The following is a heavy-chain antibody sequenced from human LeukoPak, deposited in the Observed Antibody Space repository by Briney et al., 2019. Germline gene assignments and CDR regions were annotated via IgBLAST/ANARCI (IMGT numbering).Heavy chain of an antibody. J-gene: IGHJ6*03. D-gene: IGHD3-16*01. Sequence: SETLSLTCNVSGGSISNYYWSWIRQPAGKGLEWIGRFYARGNTNYNPSLKSRVTISVDKSKNQFSLKLSSVTAADTAVYYCARGGGTYYYYMDVWGKGTTVTVSS. V-gene: IGHV4-4*07. CDR1: GGSISNYY. CDR2: FYARGNT. CDR3: ARGGGTYYYYMDV.